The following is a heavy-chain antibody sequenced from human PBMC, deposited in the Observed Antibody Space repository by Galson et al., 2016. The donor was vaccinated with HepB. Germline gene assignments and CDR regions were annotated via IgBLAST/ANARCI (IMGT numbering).Heavy chain of an antibody. Sequence: SVKVSCKASGLEFTDAVIHWVRQGRGQRLEWIGWIVAGKGITNYAEDFQGRVLITRDMSTDTTYMDLRSLTFDDTAIYFCAAAQRPPERNYDAFQLWGRGTVVTVSS. J-gene: IGHJ3*01. D-gene: IGHD1-1*01. CDR2: IVAGKGIT. CDR3: AAAQRPPERNYDAFQL. CDR1: GLEFTDAV. V-gene: IGHV1-58*02.